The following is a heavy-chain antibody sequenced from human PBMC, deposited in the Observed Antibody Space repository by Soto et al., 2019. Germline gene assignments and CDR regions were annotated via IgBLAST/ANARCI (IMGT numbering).Heavy chain of an antibody. V-gene: IGHV3-30*18. D-gene: IGHD3-10*01. CDR3: AKENYYGSGSYFITGFDP. J-gene: IGHJ5*02. CDR2: ISYDGSNK. CDR1: GFTFSSYG. Sequence: GGSLRLSCAASGFTFSSYGMHWVRQAPGKGLEWVAVISYDGSNKYYADSVKGRFTISRDNSKNTLYLQMNSLRAEDTAVYYCAKENYYGSGSYFITGFDPWGQGTLVTVSS.